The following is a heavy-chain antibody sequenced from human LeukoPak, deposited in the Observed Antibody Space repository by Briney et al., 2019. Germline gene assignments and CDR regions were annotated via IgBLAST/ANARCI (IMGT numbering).Heavy chain of an antibody. CDR2: ISISGSTI. J-gene: IGHJ4*02. CDR1: GFTFSSYE. V-gene: IGHV3-48*03. CDR3: AGFDYYGSESYYNHFDS. Sequence: GGSLRLSCAASGFTFSSYEMNWVRQAPGKGLEWVSYISISGSTIYYADSVKGRFTISRDNAKNSLYLQMNSLRAEDTAVYYCAGFDYYGSESYYNHFDSWGQGTLVTASS. D-gene: IGHD3-10*01.